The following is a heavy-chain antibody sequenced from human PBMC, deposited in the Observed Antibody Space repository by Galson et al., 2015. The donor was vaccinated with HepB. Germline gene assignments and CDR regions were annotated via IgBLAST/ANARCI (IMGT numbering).Heavy chain of an antibody. D-gene: IGHD2-2*01. CDR2: ISWNSGSI. CDR3: AKTPTRYCSSTSCSPFDY. CDR1: GFTFDDYA. J-gene: IGHJ4*02. Sequence: SLRLSCAASGFTFDDYAMHWVRQAPGKGLEWVTGISWNSGSIGYADSVKGRFTISRDNAKNSLYLQMNSLRAKDTALYYCAKTPTRYCSSTSCSPFDYWGQGTLVTVSS. V-gene: IGHV3-9*01.